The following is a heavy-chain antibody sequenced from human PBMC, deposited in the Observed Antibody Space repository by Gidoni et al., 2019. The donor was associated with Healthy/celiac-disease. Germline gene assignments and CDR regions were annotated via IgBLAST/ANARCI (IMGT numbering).Heavy chain of an antibody. CDR2: ISYDGRNK. CDR1: GFPFSSYG. V-gene: IGHV3-30*18. CDR3: AKGSQEKIVGATDFDY. J-gene: IGHJ4*02. D-gene: IGHD1-26*01. Sequence: QVQLVESGGGVVQPGRSLRLSCAASGFPFSSYGMHWVRQAPGKGLEWVAVISYDGRNKYYADSVKGRFTISRDNSKNTLYLQMNSLRAEDTAVYYCAKGSQEKIVGATDFDYWGQGTLVTVSS.